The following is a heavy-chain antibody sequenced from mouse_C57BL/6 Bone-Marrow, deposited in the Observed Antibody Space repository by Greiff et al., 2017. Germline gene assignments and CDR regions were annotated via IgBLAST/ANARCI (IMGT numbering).Heavy chain of an antibody. CDR1: GFSFNTYA. V-gene: IGHV10-1*01. Sequence: EVKLMESGGGLVQPKGSLKLSCAASGFSFNTYAMNWVRQAPGKGLEWVGRIRSKSNNYATYYADSVKDRFTISRDDSESMLYLQMNNLKSEDTAMYYCGRNGMYYYGSRPYYAMDYWGQGTSVTVSS. CDR2: IRSKSNNYAT. J-gene: IGHJ4*01. CDR3: GRNGMYYYGSRPYYAMDY. D-gene: IGHD1-1*01.